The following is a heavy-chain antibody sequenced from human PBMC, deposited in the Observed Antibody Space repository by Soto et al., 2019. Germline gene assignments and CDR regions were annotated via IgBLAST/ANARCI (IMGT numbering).Heavy chain of an antibody. D-gene: IGHD2-21*01. Sequence: GGSLRLSCAASGFTFSSYAMHWVRQAPGKGLEYVSAISSNGGSTYYANSVKGRFTISRDNSKNTLYLQMGSLRAEDMAVYYCAKNLDSSAPLAAFDIWGQGTMVTVSS. J-gene: IGHJ3*02. CDR2: ISSNGGST. CDR3: AKNLDSSAPLAAFDI. V-gene: IGHV3-64*01. CDR1: GFTFSSYA.